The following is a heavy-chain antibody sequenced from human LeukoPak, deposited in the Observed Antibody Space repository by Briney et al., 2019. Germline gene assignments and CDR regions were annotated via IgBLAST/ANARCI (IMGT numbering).Heavy chain of an antibody. CDR3: AREVSSSGYYTIDYYFDY. V-gene: IGHV3-66*02. J-gene: IGHJ4*02. CDR2: IYSGGST. CDR1: GFTVSSNY. D-gene: IGHD3-22*01. Sequence: GGSLRLSCAASGFTVSSNYMSWVRQAPRKGLEWVSVIYSGGSTYYADSVKGRFTISRDNSKNKLYLQMNNLRAEDTAVYYCAREVSSSGYYTIDYYFDYWGQGTLVTVSS.